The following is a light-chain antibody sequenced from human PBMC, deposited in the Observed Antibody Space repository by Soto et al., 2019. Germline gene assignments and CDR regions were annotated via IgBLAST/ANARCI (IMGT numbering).Light chain of an antibody. V-gene: IGKV1-5*01. CDR2: DAS. J-gene: IGKJ2*01. CDR1: QSISSW. CDR3: QQYKSYYT. Sequence: DIKMTQSPSTLSASVGDRVTITCRASQSISSWLAWYQQKPGKAPKLLIYDASSLESGVPSRFSGSGSGTEFTLTISSLQPDDFATYYCQQYKSYYTFGQGTKLEIK.